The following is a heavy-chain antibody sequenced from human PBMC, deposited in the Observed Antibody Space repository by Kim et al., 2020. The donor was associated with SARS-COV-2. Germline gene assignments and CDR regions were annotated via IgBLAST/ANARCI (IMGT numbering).Heavy chain of an antibody. V-gene: IGHV1-3*01. Sequence: ASVKVSCKASGYTFTSYAMHWVRQAPGQRLEWMGWINAGNGNTKYSQKFQGRVTITRDTSASTAYMELSSLRSEDTAVYYCASFPSYDYYYYGMDVWGQGTTVTVSS. J-gene: IGHJ6*02. CDR2: INAGNGNT. D-gene: IGHD5-18*01. CDR3: ASFPSYDYYYYGMDV. CDR1: GYTFTSYA.